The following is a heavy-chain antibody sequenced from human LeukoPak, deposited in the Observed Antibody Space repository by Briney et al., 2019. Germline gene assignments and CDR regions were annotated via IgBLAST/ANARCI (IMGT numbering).Heavy chain of an antibody. CDR3: ARDPVPDGMDV. Sequence: GGSLRLSCAASGFTFSSYSMNWVRQAPGKGLEWVSSISSSSSYIYYADSVKGRFTISRDNAKNSLYLQMNSLRAEDTAVYYCARDPVPDGMDVWGQETTVTVSS. V-gene: IGHV3-21*01. CDR2: ISSSSSYI. J-gene: IGHJ6*02. CDR1: GFTFSSYS.